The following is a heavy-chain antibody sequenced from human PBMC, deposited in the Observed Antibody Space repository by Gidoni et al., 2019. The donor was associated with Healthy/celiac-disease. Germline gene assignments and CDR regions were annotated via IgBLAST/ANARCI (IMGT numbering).Heavy chain of an antibody. CDR1: GGSFRGYY. J-gene: IGHJ4*02. CDR2: INHSGST. V-gene: IGHV4-34*01. Sequence: QVQLQQWGAGLLKPSETLSLTCAVYGGSFRGYYWSWIRQPPGKGLEWIGEINHSGSTNYNPSLKSRVTISVDTSKNQFSLKLSSVTAADTAVYYCASTIFGVVMRGYYFDYWGQGTLVTVSS. D-gene: IGHD3-3*01. CDR3: ASTIFGVVMRGYYFDY.